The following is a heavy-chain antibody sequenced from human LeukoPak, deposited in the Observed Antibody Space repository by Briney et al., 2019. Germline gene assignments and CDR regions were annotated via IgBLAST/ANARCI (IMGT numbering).Heavy chain of an antibody. CDR2: MSYVGTKE. V-gene: IGHV3-30*18. D-gene: IGHD3-10*01. CDR3: AKDRYGSGNNYLDA. J-gene: IGHJ4*02. CDR1: GFSFTSYA. Sequence: GGSLRPSCAAPGFSFTSYAMHWGRQAPAKGRGGVAFMSYVGTKEHSADTVKGRFTISRDNSMNTLYLQINSLGPEDTAVYYCAKDRYGSGNNYLDAWGQGTLVSVSS.